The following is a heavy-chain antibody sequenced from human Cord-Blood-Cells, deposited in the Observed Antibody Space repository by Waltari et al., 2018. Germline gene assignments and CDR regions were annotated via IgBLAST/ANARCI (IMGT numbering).Heavy chain of an antibody. J-gene: IGHJ2*01. V-gene: IGHV4-34*01. CDR3: ASSGAGNWYFDL. D-gene: IGHD7-27*01. CDR1: GGSFSGYY. Sequence: QVQLQQWGAGLLKPSETLSLTCAVYGGSFSGYYWSWTRQPPGKGLEWIGEINQSGITNYNPSLKSRVTISVDTSKNQFSLKLSSVTAADTAVYYCASSGAGNWYFDLWGRGTLVTVSS. CDR2: INQSGIT.